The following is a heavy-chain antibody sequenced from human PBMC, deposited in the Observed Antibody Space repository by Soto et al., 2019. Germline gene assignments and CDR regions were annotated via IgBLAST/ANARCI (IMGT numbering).Heavy chain of an antibody. J-gene: IGHJ4*02. CDR2: IKQDGSEK. D-gene: IGHD3-22*01. CDR3: XXXXXXXXXXXIGY. V-gene: IGHV3-7*03. Sequence: EVQLVESGGGLVQPGGSLRLSCAASGFTFSSYWMSWVRQAPGXXLXWVANIKQDGSEKYYVDSVKGRFTISRDNAKNSLYLQMXXLRAXXXXXYXXXXXXXXXXXXXIGYXGQGTLVTVSS. CDR1: GFTFSSYW.